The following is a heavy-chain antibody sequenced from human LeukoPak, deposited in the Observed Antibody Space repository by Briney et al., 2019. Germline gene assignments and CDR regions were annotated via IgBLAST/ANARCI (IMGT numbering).Heavy chain of an antibody. CDR2: IKRDGSEG. CDR1: GFTFSSYW. CDR3: ATVEATGRGLDY. J-gene: IGHJ4*02. Sequence: GGALRLSCAASGFTFSSYWMTWVRQAPGKALEWVANIKRDGSEGYYVDSVKGRFTISRDNAKNSLYLQMNSLRAEDTAVYYCATVEATGRGLDYWGQGTLVTVSS. V-gene: IGHV3-7*02. D-gene: IGHD1-1*01.